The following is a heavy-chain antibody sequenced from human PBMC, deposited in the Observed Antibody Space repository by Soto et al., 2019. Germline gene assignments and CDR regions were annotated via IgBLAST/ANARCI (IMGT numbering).Heavy chain of an antibody. Sequence: EVQLLESGGGLVQPGGSLRLSCAASGFTFSSYAMSWVRQAPGKGLEWVSAISGSGGSTYYADSVKGRFTISRDNSKNTLYLQMNSLRAEDTAVYYCAKDPGFDADSSGWDYFDYWGQGTLVTVSS. D-gene: IGHD6-19*01. CDR3: AKDPGFDADSSGWDYFDY. CDR1: GFTFSSYA. V-gene: IGHV3-23*01. J-gene: IGHJ4*02. CDR2: ISGSGGST.